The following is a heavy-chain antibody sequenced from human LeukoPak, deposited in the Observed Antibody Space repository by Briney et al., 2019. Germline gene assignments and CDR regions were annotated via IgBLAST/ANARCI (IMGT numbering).Heavy chain of an antibody. CDR2: TYFSGST. CDR1: GGSISSHY. D-gene: IGHD2-2*02. CDR3: ARAADCGSTSCYMGIDF. V-gene: IGHV4-59*11. Sequence: SETLSLTCTGSGGSISSHYWSWIRQPPGEGLEWIGYTYFSGSTNYNPSLKSRVTISVDRSRKQIFLKLSAVTAADTAVYYCARAADCGSTSCYMGIDFWGQGTLSPSPQ. J-gene: IGHJ4*02.